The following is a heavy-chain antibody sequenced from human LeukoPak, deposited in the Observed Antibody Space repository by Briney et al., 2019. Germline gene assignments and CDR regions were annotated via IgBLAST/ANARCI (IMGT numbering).Heavy chain of an antibody. J-gene: IGHJ5*02. D-gene: IGHD3-22*01. CDR3: ARDPGLVMRKFDP. Sequence: SQTLSLTCSVSGVSLRSGSYCWGWIRQPAGKGREWIGRIYATGDTEYNSSLKGRVTISVDTSKNRFSLNLTSVTAADTAVYYCARDPGLVMRKFDPWGQGTLVTVSS. CDR2: IYATGDT. V-gene: IGHV4-61*02. CDR1: GVSLRSGSYC.